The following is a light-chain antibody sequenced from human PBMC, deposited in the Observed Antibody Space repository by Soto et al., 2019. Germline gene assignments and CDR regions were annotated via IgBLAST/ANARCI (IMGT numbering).Light chain of an antibody. CDR1: QRISSN. Sequence: EIVMTQSPDTLSVSPGERATLSCRASQRISSNLAWYQQKPGQAPRLLIYGASTRATGVPARFSGSGSETDFTLTISNLQSEDCAVYYCQQYNEWPRTFGQGTKLEIK. CDR3: QQYNEWPRT. J-gene: IGKJ2*01. CDR2: GAS. V-gene: IGKV3D-15*01.